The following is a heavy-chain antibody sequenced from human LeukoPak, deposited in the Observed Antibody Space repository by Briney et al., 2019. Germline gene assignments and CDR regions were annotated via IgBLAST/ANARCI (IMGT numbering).Heavy chain of an antibody. CDR2: IYYSGST. CDR3: ARGGQVWFGELPNAFDI. D-gene: IGHD3-10*01. V-gene: IGHV4-30-4*01. Sequence: PSQTLSLTCTVSGGSISSDDYYWRWIRQPPGKGLEWIAYIYYSGSTNYNPSLKSRVTISVDTSKNQFSLKLSSVTAADTAVYYCARGGQVWFGELPNAFDIWGQGTMVTVSS. J-gene: IGHJ3*02. CDR1: GGSISSDDYY.